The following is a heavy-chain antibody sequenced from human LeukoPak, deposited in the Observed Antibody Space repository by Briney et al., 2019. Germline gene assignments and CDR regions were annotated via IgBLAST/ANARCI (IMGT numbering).Heavy chain of an antibody. V-gene: IGHV3-30*04. CDR2: ISYDGSNK. J-gene: IGHJ4*02. Sequence: RSLRLSCAASGFTFSSYAMHWVRQAPGKGLEWVAVISYDGSNKYYADSVKGRSTISRDNSKNTLYLQMNSLRAEDTAVYYCASGLNSSGYYGFDYWGQGTLVTVSS. CDR3: ASGLNSSGYYGFDY. CDR1: GFTFSSYA. D-gene: IGHD3-22*01.